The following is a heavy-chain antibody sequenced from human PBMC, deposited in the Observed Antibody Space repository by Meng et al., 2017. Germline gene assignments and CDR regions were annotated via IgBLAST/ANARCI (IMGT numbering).Heavy chain of an antibody. Sequence: ESLKISCTVSGGSVSSGSYYWSWIRQPPGKGLEWIGYIYYSGSTNYNPSLKSRVTISVDTSKNQFHLKLSSVTAADTAVYYCARGGYYDSSGYYLWGQGTLVTVSS. J-gene: IGHJ4*02. CDR3: ARGGYYDSSGYYL. V-gene: IGHV4-61*01. CDR1: GGSVSSGSYY. D-gene: IGHD3-22*01. CDR2: IYYSGST.